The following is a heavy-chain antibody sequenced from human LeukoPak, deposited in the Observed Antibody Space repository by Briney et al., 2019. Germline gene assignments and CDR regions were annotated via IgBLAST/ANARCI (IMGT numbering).Heavy chain of an antibody. CDR3: ARANAGDYDY. CDR1: GYTFTSNY. D-gene: IGHD4-17*01. J-gene: IGHJ4*02. Sequence: ASVKVSCKASGYTFTSNYMHWVRQASGQGLEWMGMIYPRDGSTSYAQKFQGRVTVTRDTSTSTVHMELSGLRSEDTAVYYCARANAGDYDYWGQGTLVTVSS. CDR2: IYPRDGST. V-gene: IGHV1-46*01.